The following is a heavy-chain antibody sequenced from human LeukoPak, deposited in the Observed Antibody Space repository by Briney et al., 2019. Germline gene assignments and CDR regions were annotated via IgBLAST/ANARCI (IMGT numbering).Heavy chain of an antibody. CDR2: ISGDGRST. V-gene: IGHV3-43*02. Sequence: PGGSLRFSCAASGFTFDDYAMHWVRQAPGKGLEWVSLISGDGRSTYFADSVKGRFTISRDNSKNSLYLQMNSLRTEDTALYYCAKVYRYYDSSCQHWGQGTLVTVSS. J-gene: IGHJ1*01. CDR3: AKVYRYYDSSCQH. D-gene: IGHD3-22*01. CDR1: GFTFDDYA.